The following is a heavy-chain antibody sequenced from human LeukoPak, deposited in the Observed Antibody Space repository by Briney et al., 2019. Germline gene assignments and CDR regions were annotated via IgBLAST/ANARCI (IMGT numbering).Heavy chain of an antibody. D-gene: IGHD3-9*01. Sequence: PGGSLRLSCAASGFTFDDYGMSWVRQAPGKGLEWVSGINWNGGSTGYADSVKGRFTISRDNAKNSLYLQMNSLRAEDTALYYCARGHSEAYYDIMTALIFFDYWGQGTLVTVSS. V-gene: IGHV3-20*04. CDR3: ARGHSEAYYDIMTALIFFDY. CDR1: GFTFDDYG. J-gene: IGHJ4*02. CDR2: INWNGGST.